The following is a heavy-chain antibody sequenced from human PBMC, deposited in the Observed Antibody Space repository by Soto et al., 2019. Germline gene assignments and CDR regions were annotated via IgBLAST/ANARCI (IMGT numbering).Heavy chain of an antibody. CDR3: ARTIVGDAFDI. V-gene: IGHV4-59*01. J-gene: IGHJ3*02. CDR2: IYYSGST. D-gene: IGHD1-26*01. Sequence: PSETLYLTCTVSGGSISSYYWSWIRQPPGKGLEWIGYIYYSGSTNYNPSLKSRVTISVDTSKNQFSLKLSSVTAADTAVYYCARTIVGDAFDIWGQGTMVTVSS. CDR1: GGSISSYY.